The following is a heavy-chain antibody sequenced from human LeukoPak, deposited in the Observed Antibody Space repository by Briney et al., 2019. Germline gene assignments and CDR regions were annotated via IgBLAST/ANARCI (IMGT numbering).Heavy chain of an antibody. Sequence: ASVNVSCKASGYTFTSYYMHWVRQAPGQGLEWMGIINPSGGSTSYAQKFQGRVTMTRDTSASTVYMELSRLRSEGTAVYYCARVARAPYDSSLDYWGQGTLVTVSS. CDR2: INPSGGST. J-gene: IGHJ4*02. V-gene: IGHV1-46*01. CDR3: ARVARAPYDSSLDY. D-gene: IGHD3-22*01. CDR1: GYTFTSYY.